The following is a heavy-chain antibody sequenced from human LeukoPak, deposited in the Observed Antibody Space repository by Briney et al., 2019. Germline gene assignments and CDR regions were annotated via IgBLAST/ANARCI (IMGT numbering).Heavy chain of an antibody. D-gene: IGHD3-10*01. CDR2: IYYNGDT. CDR3: VRGPYGSSISNWFDP. CDR1: GDSITGYS. Sequence: SETLSLTCSVSGDSITGYSWSWIRQTPGKGLEWIGYIYYNGDTHYNPSLNSRLSKSVDTPKKQFSLNLRSVTAADTAVYYCVRGPYGSSISNWFDPWGQGLLVTVSS. V-gene: IGHV4-59*01. J-gene: IGHJ5*02.